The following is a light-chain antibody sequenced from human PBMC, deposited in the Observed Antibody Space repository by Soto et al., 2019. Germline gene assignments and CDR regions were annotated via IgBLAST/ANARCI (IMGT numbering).Light chain of an antibody. CDR1: SSDVGSYNL. CDR3: CSYAGSSSGV. J-gene: IGLJ3*02. V-gene: IGLV2-23*02. CDR2: EVS. Sequence: QSALTQPASVSGSPGQSITISCTGTSSDVGSYNLVSWYQQHPGKAPKRMIYEVSKLPSGVSNRFSGSKSGNTASLTISGLQAEDEADYYCCSYAGSSSGVFGGGTQLTVL.